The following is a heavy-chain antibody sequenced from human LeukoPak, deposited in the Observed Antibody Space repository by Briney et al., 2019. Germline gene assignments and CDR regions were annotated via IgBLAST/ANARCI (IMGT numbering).Heavy chain of an antibody. D-gene: IGHD6-19*01. CDR3: AKSSGWYELDY. V-gene: IGHV3-33*06. CDR1: GFTFSSYG. CDR2: IWYDGSNK. Sequence: GRSLRLSCAASGFTFSSYGMHWVRQAPGKGLEWVALIWYDGSNKYYADSVKGRFTISRDNSKNTLYLQMNRLRDEDMALYYCAKSSGWYELDYWGQGTLVTVSS. J-gene: IGHJ4*02.